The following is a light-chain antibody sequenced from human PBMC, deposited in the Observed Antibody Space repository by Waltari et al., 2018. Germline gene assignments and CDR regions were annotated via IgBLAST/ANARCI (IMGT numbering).Light chain of an antibody. CDR1: QSVLYSSNNKNY. V-gene: IGKV4-1*01. J-gene: IGKJ2*01. CDR2: WAS. Sequence: DIVMTKSPDPLAVSLGERATINCKSSQSVLYSSNNKNYLAWYQQKPGQRPKLLIYWASTRESGVPDRFSGSGSGTDFTLTISSLQAEDVAVYYCQQYYSTLYTFGQGTKLEIK. CDR3: QQYYSTLYT.